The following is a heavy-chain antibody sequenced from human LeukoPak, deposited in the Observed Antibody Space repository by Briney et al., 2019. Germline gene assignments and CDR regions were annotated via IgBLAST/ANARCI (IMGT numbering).Heavy chain of an antibody. D-gene: IGHD2-2*01. V-gene: IGHV3-7*01. CDR1: GFTFSSYW. CDR2: IKQDGSEK. Sequence: PGGSLRLSCAGSGFTFSSYWMTWVRRAPGKGLEWVANIKQDGSEKYSVDSVKGRFTISRDNAKNSLYLQMNSLRPEDTAVYYCARENSHQLPYTLDYWGQGTLVTVSS. CDR3: ARENSHQLPYTLDY. J-gene: IGHJ4*02.